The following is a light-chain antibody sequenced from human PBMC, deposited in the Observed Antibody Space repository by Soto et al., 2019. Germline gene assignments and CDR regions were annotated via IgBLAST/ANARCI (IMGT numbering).Light chain of an antibody. CDR3: QQYNSYSPLT. CDR1: QSISSW. Sequence: DIQMTQSPSTLSASVGDRVTITCRASQSISSWLAWYQQKPGKAPKLLIYDASSLESGVPSRFSGSGSGTEFTLTISSLQPYDFATYYCQQYNSYSPLTFGQGTKVEIK. CDR2: DAS. J-gene: IGKJ1*01. V-gene: IGKV1-5*01.